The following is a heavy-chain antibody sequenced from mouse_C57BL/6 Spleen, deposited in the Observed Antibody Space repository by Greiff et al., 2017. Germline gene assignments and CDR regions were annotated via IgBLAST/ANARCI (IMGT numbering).Heavy chain of an antibody. D-gene: IGHD2-4*01. CDR2: IYPGSGST. CDR1: GYTFTSYW. Sequence: QVQLQQPGAELVKPGASVKLSCKASGYTFTSYWITWVKPRPGQGLEWIGDIYPGSGSTNYNEKFKSKATLTVDTSSSTAYMQLSSLTSEDSAVYYCARAPSIYYDYGYYAMDYWGQGTSVTVSS. CDR3: ARAPSIYYDYGYYAMDY. V-gene: IGHV1-55*01. J-gene: IGHJ4*01.